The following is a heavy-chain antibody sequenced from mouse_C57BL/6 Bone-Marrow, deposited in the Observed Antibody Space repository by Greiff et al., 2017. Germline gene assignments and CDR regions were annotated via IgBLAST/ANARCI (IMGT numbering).Heavy chain of an antibody. CDR3: ARQTSPTYYGSSPDY. Sequence: EVQLVESGGDLVKPGGSLKLSCAASGFTFSSYGMSWVRQTPDKRLEWVATISSGGSYTYYPDSVKGRFTISRDNAKNTLYLQMSSLKSEDTAMYYCARQTSPTYYGSSPDYWGQGTTLTVSS. CDR2: ISSGGSYT. CDR1: GFTFSSYG. D-gene: IGHD1-1*01. J-gene: IGHJ2*01. V-gene: IGHV5-6*01.